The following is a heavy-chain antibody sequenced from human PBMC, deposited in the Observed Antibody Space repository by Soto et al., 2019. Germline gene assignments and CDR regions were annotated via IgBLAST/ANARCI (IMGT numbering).Heavy chain of an antibody. V-gene: IGHV1-8*01. D-gene: IGHD2-2*02. CDR2: MNPTSGNT. CDR3: ARSDGHTFNWLDS. CDR1: GYTFTKYD. Sequence: QVQLVQSGAEVKTPGASVKVSCKASGYTFTKYDMNWVRQAPGQGLEWMGWMNPTSGNTGYAQKFQGRLTMTWDTAIGIAHXXLSSLRNEDTAVYYCARSDGHTFNWLDSWGQGALVTVSA. J-gene: IGHJ5*01.